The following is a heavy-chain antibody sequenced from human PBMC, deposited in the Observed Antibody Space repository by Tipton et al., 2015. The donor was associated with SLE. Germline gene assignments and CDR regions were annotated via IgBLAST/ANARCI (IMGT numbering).Heavy chain of an antibody. CDR2: INHSGST. CDR1: GGSFSGYY. CDR3: ARGISSGWWNY. V-gene: IGHV4-34*01. J-gene: IGHJ4*02. Sequence: TLSLTCAVYGGSFSGYYGSWIRQPPGKGLEWIGEINHSGSTNYNPSLKSRVTISVDTSKNQFSLKLSSVTAADPAVYDCARGISSGWWNYWGQGNLVTVSS. D-gene: IGHD6-19*01.